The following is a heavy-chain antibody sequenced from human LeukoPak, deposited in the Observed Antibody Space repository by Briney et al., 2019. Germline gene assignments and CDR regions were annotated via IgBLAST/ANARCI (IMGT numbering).Heavy chain of an antibody. CDR2: ISWNSGSI. Sequence: PGGSLRLSCAASGFTFDDYAMHWVRQAPGKGLEWVSGISWNSGSIGYADSVKGRFTISRDNAKNSLYLQMNSLRAEDTALYYCAKDGERAYCGGDCYLDYYYGMDVWGQGTTVTVSS. V-gene: IGHV3-9*01. CDR1: GFTFDDYA. J-gene: IGHJ6*02. D-gene: IGHD2-21*02. CDR3: AKDGERAYCGGDCYLDYYYGMDV.